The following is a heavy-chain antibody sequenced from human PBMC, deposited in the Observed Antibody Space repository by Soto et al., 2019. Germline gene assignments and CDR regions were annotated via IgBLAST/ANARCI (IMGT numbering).Heavy chain of an antibody. V-gene: IGHV3-21*01. J-gene: IGHJ1*01. CDR2: ISRSSGYI. D-gene: IGHD5-12*01. CDR1: GFAFSTYS. CDR3: ARGSLESLVATVNYFQH. Sequence: GGSLRLSCVASGFAFSTYSMHWVRQAPGKGLEWVSSISRSSGYIYYTDSVKGRFTISRDNAKNSLYLQMNSLRAEDTAVYYCARGSLESLVATVNYFQHWGQGTLVTVSS.